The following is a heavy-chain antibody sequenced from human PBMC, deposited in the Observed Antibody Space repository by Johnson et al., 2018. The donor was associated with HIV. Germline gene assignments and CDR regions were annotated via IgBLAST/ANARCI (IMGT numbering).Heavy chain of an antibody. CDR2: IRYDGSDK. Sequence: QVQLVESGGGVVQPGGSLRLSCSASGFTFSTFGMHWVRQAPGKGLELVAFIRYDGSDKYYGDSVKGRFTISRDNSKNTLYLQMNSLRAEDTAVYYCAKVYCGGDCSFGGAAFNIWGQGTMVTVSS. D-gene: IGHD2-21*02. CDR3: AKVYCGGDCSFGGAAFNI. CDR1: GFTFSTFG. J-gene: IGHJ3*02. V-gene: IGHV3-30*02.